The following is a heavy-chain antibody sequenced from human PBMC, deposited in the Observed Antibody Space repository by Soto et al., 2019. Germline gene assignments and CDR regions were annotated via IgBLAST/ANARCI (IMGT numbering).Heavy chain of an antibody. Sequence: QVQLVQSGAEVKKPGSSVKVSCKASGGTFSSYAISWARQAPGQGLEWMGGIIPIFGTANYAQKFQGRVTITADESTSTAYMELSSLRSEDTAVYYCAVTMVRGVIGYYYYGMDVWGQGTTVTVSS. CDR2: IIPIFGTA. D-gene: IGHD3-10*01. J-gene: IGHJ6*02. V-gene: IGHV1-69*01. CDR1: GGTFSSYA. CDR3: AVTMVRGVIGYYYYGMDV.